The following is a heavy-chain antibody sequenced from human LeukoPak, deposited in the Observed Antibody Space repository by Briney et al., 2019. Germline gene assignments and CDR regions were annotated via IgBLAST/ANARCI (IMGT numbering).Heavy chain of an antibody. V-gene: IGHV1-46*01. CDR1: GYTFTSYY. J-gene: IGHJ5*02. CDR2: INPSGGRT. CDR3: ARDRNSVVPAAREGVNWFDP. D-gene: IGHD2-2*01. Sequence: ASVKVSCKASGYTFTSYYMHWVRQAPGQGLEWMGIINPSGGRTSYAQKFQGRVTMTTDTSTSTAYMELRSLRSDDTAVYYCARDRNSVVPAAREGVNWFDPWGQGTLVTVSS.